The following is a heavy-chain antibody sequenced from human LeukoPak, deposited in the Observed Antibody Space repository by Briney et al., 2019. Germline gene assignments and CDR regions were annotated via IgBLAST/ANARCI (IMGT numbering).Heavy chain of an antibody. J-gene: IGHJ4*02. D-gene: IGHD2-15*01. Sequence: GGSLRLSCEGSGFTFSGYSMNWVRQAPGKGLEWVSATSSSDAGTYHAESVRGRFTISRDNSKNTLYLQMNSLRADDAAVYYCARAPVTSCRGAFCYPFDIWGQGTLVTVSS. CDR3: ARAPVTSCRGAFCYPFDI. V-gene: IGHV3-23*01. CDR2: TSSSDAGT. CDR1: GFTFSGYS.